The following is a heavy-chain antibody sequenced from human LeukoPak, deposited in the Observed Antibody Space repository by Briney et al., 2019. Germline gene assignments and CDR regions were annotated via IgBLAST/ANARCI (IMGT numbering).Heavy chain of an antibody. CDR2: IYYTGST. Sequence: KASETLSLTCSVSGASISRYYWSWIRQPPGKGLEWIGYIYYTGSTNYNPSLKSRVTMFVDMSKNQFSLRLSSMTAADTAVYYCARHRAYSSSSPFDYWGQGTLVTVSS. V-gene: IGHV4-59*08. CDR1: GASISRYY. J-gene: IGHJ4*02. CDR3: ARHRAYSSSSPFDY. D-gene: IGHD6-6*01.